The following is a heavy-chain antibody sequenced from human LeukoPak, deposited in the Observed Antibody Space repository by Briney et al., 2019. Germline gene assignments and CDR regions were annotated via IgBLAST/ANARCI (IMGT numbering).Heavy chain of an antibody. V-gene: IGHV4-34*01. CDR1: GGSFSGYY. CDR3: ARYRIKMVFRNWFDP. CDR2: INHSGST. J-gene: IGHJ5*02. Sequence: PSETLSLTCAVYGGSFSGYYWSWIRQPPGKGLEWIGEINHSGSTNYNPSLKSRVTISVDTSKNQFSLKLSSVTAADTAVYYCARYRIKMVFRNWFDPWGQGTLVTVSS. D-gene: IGHD2-8*01.